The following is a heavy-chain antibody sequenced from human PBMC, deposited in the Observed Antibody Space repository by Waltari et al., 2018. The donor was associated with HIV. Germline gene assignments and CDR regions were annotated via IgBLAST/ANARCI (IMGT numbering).Heavy chain of an antibody. CDR2: IDRGGSP. Sequence: QVRLQQWGAGLWKPSETLSLTCAMYGGSFSGSYSWTWIRQPPGKGLEWIGEIDRGGSPNYRPSLKSRATISRDTSKNQFSLKLTSVTAADTAVYYCARHFEYSTGWGSVYYGMDVWGQGTTVFVSS. CDR1: GGSFSGSY. V-gene: IGHV4-34*01. J-gene: IGHJ6*02. D-gene: IGHD6-19*01. CDR3: ARHFEYSTGWGSVYYGMDV.